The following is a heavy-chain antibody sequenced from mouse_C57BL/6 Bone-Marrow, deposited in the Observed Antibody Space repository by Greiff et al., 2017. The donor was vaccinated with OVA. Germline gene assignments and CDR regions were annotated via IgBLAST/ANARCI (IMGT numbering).Heavy chain of an antibody. CDR3: ARSCCRGDDYDDGWYFDV. CDR1: GYTFTSYW. Sequence: QVQLQQPGAELVKPGASVKMSCKASGYTFTSYWITWVKQRPGQGLEWIGDIYPGSGSTNYNEKFKSKATLTVDTSSSTAYMQRSSLTSEDSAVYYCARSCCRGDDYDDGWYFDVWGTGTTVTVSS. J-gene: IGHJ1*03. CDR2: IYPGSGST. D-gene: IGHD2-4*01. V-gene: IGHV1-55*01.